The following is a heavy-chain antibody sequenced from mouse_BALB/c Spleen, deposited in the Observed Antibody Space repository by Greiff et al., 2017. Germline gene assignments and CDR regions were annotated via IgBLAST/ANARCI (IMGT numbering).Heavy chain of an antibody. V-gene: IGHV5-12-1*01. J-gene: IGHJ1*01. CDR2: ISSGGGST. Sequence: EVKLVESGGGLVKPGGSLKLSCAASGFAFSSYDMSWVRQTPEKRLEWVAYISSGGGSTYYPDTVKGRFTISRDNAKNTLYLQMSSLKSEDTAMYYCARHRTTVVEDWYFDVWGAGTTVTVSS. CDR3: ARHRTTVVEDWYFDV. D-gene: IGHD1-1*01. CDR1: GFAFSSYD.